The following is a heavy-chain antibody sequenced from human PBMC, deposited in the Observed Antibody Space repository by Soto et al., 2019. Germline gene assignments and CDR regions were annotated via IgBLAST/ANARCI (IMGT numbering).Heavy chain of an antibody. CDR1: GGSISSSSYY. V-gene: IGHV4-39*01. CDR3: ARQHYYYYYYGMDV. J-gene: IGHJ6*02. D-gene: IGHD3-10*01. CDR2: IYYSGST. Sequence: PSETLSLTCTVSGGSISSSSYYWGWIRQPPGKGLEWIGSIYYSGSTYYNPSLKSRVTISVDTSKNQFSLKLSSVTAADTAVYYCARQHYYYYYYGMDVWGQGTTVTVSS.